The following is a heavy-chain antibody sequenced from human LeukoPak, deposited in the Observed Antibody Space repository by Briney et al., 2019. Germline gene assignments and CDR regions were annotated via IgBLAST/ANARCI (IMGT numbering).Heavy chain of an antibody. Sequence: ASVKVSCKASGYTFTGYYMHWVRQAPGQGFEWMGWINPNSGGTNYAQKFQGRVTMTRDTSISTAYMELSRLRSDDTAVYYCARAHYDILTGYYNWFDPWGQGTLVTVSS. V-gene: IGHV1-2*02. CDR1: GYTFTGYY. CDR2: INPNSGGT. J-gene: IGHJ5*02. D-gene: IGHD3-9*01. CDR3: ARAHYDILTGYYNWFDP.